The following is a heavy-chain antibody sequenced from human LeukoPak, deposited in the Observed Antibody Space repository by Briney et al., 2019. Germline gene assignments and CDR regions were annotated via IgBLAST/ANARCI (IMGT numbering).Heavy chain of an antibody. CDR3: ARDLGEGARRDLDF. CDR2: INTYNGNT. V-gene: IGHV1-18*01. J-gene: IGHJ4*02. Sequence: GASVKLSCKTSGYRFSDYGISWVRQAPGPGLQWMGWINTYNGNTENAQSLQGRATMTIDTATATAYLELRSLVSDDTAVYYCARDLGEGARRDLDFWGQGTLVTVSS. CDR1: GYRFSDYG. D-gene: IGHD1-26*01.